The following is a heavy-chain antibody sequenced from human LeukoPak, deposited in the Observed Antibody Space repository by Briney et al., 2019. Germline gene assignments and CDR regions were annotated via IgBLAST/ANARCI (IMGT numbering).Heavy chain of an antibody. V-gene: IGHV3-23*01. CDR2: ISGSGGST. Sequence: GGSLRLSCAASGFTFSSYAMSWVRQAPGKELEWVSAISGSGGSTYYADSVKGRFTISRDNSKNTLYLQMNSLRAEDTAVYYCAKDREWELLRDTDDAFDIWGQGTMVTVSS. CDR1: GFTFSSYA. D-gene: IGHD1-26*01. CDR3: AKDREWELLRDTDDAFDI. J-gene: IGHJ3*02.